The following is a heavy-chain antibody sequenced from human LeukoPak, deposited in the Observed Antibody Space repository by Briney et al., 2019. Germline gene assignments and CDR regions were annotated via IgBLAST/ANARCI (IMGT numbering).Heavy chain of an antibody. V-gene: IGHV4-34*01. CDR1: GGSFSGYY. J-gene: IGHJ4*02. CDR3: ARGRGDYVWGSYRPKTYFDY. D-gene: IGHD3-16*02. CDR2: INHSGST. Sequence: SETLSLTCAVYGGSFSGYYWSWIRQPPGKGLEWIGEINHSGSTNYNPSLKSRVTISVDTSKNQFSLKLSPVTAADTAVYYCARGRGDYVWGSYRPKTYFDYWGQGTLVTVSS.